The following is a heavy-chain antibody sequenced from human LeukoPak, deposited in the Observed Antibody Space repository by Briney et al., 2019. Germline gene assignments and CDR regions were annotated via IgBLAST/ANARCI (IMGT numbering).Heavy chain of an antibody. Sequence: SWVKVSCKASGGTFSSYALRWVRPAPGQGLEWMGGVSPIFGTANYAQTFQGRVSITADESTSTAYMELSSLRSEDTAVYYCATSLEADPYCSSTSCYGSYYYYGMDVWGQGTTVTVSS. CDR2: VSPIFGTA. J-gene: IGHJ6*02. V-gene: IGHV1-69*01. CDR3: ATSLEADPYCSSTSCYGSYYYYGMDV. D-gene: IGHD2-2*01. CDR1: GGTFSSYA.